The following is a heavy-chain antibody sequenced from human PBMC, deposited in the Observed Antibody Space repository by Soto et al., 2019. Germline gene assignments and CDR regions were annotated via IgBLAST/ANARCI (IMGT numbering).Heavy chain of an antibody. J-gene: IGHJ6*03. Sequence: GGSLRLSCAASGFPFSSYSMSWVRQAPGKGLEWVSAISGSGGSTYYADSVKGRFTISRDNAKNSLYLQMNSLRAEDTAVYYCARDVWDSTYYDFWSTKKKNYYYYYMDVWGKGTTVTVSS. CDR1: GFPFSSYS. CDR3: ARDVWDSTYYDFWSTKKKNYYYYYMDV. CDR2: ISGSGGST. V-gene: IGHV3-23*01. D-gene: IGHD3-3*01.